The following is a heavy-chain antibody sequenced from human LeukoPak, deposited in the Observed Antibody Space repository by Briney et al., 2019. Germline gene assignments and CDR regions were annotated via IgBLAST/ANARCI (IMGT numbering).Heavy chain of an antibody. J-gene: IGHJ4*02. D-gene: IGHD3-22*01. V-gene: IGHV4-39*01. CDR1: GGFIRSSYYY. Sequence: PSETLSLTCTVSGGFIRSSYYYWGWIRQPPGKGLEWIGSIYDSGSTYYNPSLKSRVTISVDTSKNQFSLKLNSVTAADTAVYYCARGSSQIYYYDSGGYSHAFDYWGQGTLVTVSS. CDR3: ARGSSQIYYYDSGGYSHAFDY. CDR2: IYDSGST.